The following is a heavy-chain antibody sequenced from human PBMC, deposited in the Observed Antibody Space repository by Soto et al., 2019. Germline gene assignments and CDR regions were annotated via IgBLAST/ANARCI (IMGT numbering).Heavy chain of an antibody. CDR1: GGSISSYY. D-gene: IGHD6-13*01. V-gene: IGHV4-59*08. CDR2: IYYSGST. J-gene: IGHJ5*02. Sequence: PSDTLSLTCTVSGGSISSYYWSWIRQPPGKGLEWIGYIYYSGSTNYNPSLKSRVTISVDTSKNQFSLKLSSVTAADTAVYYCARHDEAAGTESEWDWFDPWGQGTLVTVSS. CDR3: ARHDEAAGTESEWDWFDP.